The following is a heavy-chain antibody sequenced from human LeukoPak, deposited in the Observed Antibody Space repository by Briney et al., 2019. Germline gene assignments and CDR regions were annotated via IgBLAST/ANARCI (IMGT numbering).Heavy chain of an antibody. Sequence: GASVKVSCKASGGTFSSYAISWVRQAPGQGLEWMSGIIPIFGTANYAQKFQGRVTITTDESTSTAYMELSSLRSEDTAVYYCARDADSGYLRLPVYWGQGTLVTVSS. CDR1: GGTFSSYA. V-gene: IGHV1-69*05. D-gene: IGHD5-12*01. CDR2: IIPIFGTA. J-gene: IGHJ4*02. CDR3: ARDADSGYLRLPVY.